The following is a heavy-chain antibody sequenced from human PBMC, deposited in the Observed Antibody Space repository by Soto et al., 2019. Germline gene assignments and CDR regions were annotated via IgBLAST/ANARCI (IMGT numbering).Heavy chain of an antibody. CDR2: IDGVGAGT. J-gene: IGHJ4*02. Sequence: PGGSLRLSCAASGFTFTNYWMHWVRQVPGKGLVWVSRIDGVGAGTSYSDSVRGRFTISRDNAENMLYLQMNSLRAEDTAVYYCTTVCEYWGQGTLVTVPQ. V-gene: IGHV3-74*01. CDR3: TTVCEY. CDR1: GFTFTNYW.